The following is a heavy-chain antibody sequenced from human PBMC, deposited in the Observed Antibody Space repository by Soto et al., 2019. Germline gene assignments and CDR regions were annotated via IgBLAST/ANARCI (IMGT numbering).Heavy chain of an antibody. J-gene: IGHJ3*01. V-gene: IGHV4-30-4*08. CDR3: VRDLAHRCTGHV. Sequence: SETLSLTCSFSGTFVTSSENSWSWGRQPPGKGLEWLGYIYDSGFTSYTPALKSRVTLSLDRTNNQVSLKVRSVTAADRAVYFCVRDLAHRCTGHVWGQGT. CDR1: GTFVTSSENS. CDR2: IYDSGFT. D-gene: IGHD3-16*02.